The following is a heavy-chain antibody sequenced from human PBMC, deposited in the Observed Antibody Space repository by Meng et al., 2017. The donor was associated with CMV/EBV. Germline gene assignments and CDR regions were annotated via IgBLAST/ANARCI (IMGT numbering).Heavy chain of an antibody. D-gene: IGHD6-6*01. Sequence: LRLSCTVSGGSISSGGYYWSWIRQHPGKGLEWIGYIYYSGSTYYNPSLKSRVTISVDTSKNQFSLKLSSVTAADTAVYYCAIAARPQEGRDGGGKGKKVTVSS. J-gene: IGHJ6*04. CDR3: AIAARPQEGRDG. CDR1: GGSISSGGYY. CDR2: IYYSGST. V-gene: IGHV4-31*03.